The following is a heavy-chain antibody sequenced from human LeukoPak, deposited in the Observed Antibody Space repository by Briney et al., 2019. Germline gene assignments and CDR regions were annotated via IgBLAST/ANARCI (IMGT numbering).Heavy chain of an antibody. CDR2: ISGNGINT. D-gene: IGHD1-26*01. CDR1: EFTFSSYV. CDR3: TRDQRGSDYWFDP. J-gene: IGHJ5*02. V-gene: IGHV3-23*01. Sequence: PGGSLRLSCVASEFTFSSYVMSWVRQAPGKGLEWVSSISGNGINTYYADSVKGRFTISRDSSKNTLYLQMNSLRAEDTAVYYCTRDQRGSDYWFDPWGQGTLVTVSS.